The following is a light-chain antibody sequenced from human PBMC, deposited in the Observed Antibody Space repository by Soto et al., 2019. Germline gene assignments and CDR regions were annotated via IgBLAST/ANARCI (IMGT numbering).Light chain of an antibody. CDR3: PQYQNLWT. CDR1: QTIYSN. CDR2: RAS. V-gene: IGKV3-15*01. Sequence: MTHAPATLSVSPGEIATLSFRASQTIYSNVAWYQQRPGQAPRLLIYRASARATGIPARFSGSGSGTEFTLTIGSLQSEDSAVYYCPQYQNLWTSGQGTTVDIK. J-gene: IGKJ1*01.